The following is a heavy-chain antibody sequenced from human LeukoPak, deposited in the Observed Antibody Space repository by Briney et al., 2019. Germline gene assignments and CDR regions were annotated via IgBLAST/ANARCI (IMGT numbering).Heavy chain of an antibody. CDR3: AGNLYTRFGDC. V-gene: IGHV3-74*01. Sequence: GGSLRLSCAASGFTFSDYWMHWVRQTPQKGLVWVSRINCDGSSTIYADSVKGRFTLSRDNAQNTLYLQMNSLRAEDTAVYYCAGNLYTRFGDCWGQGALVTVSS. J-gene: IGHJ4*02. CDR2: INCDGSST. CDR1: GFTFSDYW. D-gene: IGHD2-2*01.